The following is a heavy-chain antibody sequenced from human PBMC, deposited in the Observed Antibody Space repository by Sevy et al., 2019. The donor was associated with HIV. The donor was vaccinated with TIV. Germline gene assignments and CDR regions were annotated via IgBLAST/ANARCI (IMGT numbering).Heavy chain of an antibody. CDR3: ARGVGGPGVMITFGGVKYAFDF. CDR2: IHFSGNT. J-gene: IGHJ3*01. Sequence: SETLSLTCTVSGGSITTTDYYWSWIRQSPTKGLEWIGYIHFSGNTYYHPSLRSRLTISVDASKHQFSLNLRSVTAADTAMYYCARGVGGPGVMITFGGVKYAFDFWGQGRMVTVSS. CDR1: GGSITTTDYY. V-gene: IGHV4-30-4*01. D-gene: IGHD3-16*01.